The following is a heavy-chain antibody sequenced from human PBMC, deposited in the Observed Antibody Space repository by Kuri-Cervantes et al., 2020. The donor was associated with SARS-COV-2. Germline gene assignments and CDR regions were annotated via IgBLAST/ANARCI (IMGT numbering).Heavy chain of an antibody. V-gene: IGHV1-69*04. D-gene: IGHD1-14*01. J-gene: IGHJ2*01. CDR3: ARGESAPEGYFDL. CDR1: GGTFSSYA. CDR2: IIPILGIA. Sequence: SVKVSCKASGGTFSSYAISWVRQAPGQGLEWTGRIIPILGIANYAQKFQGRVTITADKSTSTAYMELSSLGSEDTAVYYCARGESAPEGYFDLWGRGTLVTVSS.